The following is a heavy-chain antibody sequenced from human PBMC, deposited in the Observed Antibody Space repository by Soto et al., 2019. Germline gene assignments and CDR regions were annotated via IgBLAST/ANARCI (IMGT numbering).Heavy chain of an antibody. V-gene: IGHV3-23*01. CDR2: ISDSGATT. J-gene: IGHJ4*02. D-gene: IGHD3-10*01. CDR1: GFAFSSFA. CDR3: AHDKGVRGATYLRY. Sequence: EVQLLESGGGLVQPGGSLRLSCAASGFAFSSFALNWVRQAPGKGLDWVSAISDSGATTYYSDSVKGRFTISRDNSKNMLYLEITSLRANDTAIYYCAHDKGVRGATYLRYWGPATLVTVSS.